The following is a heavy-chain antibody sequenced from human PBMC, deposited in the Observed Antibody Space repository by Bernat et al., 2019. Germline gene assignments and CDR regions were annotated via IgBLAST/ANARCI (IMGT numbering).Heavy chain of an antibody. J-gene: IGHJ4*02. CDR3: AKSPGSGWYFDY. Sequence: EVQLLESGGGLVQPGGSLRLSCAASGFTFSSYAMSWVRQAPGKGLEWGSTISGSGGSTYYADSVKGRFTISRDNSKNTLYLQMNSLRAEDTAVYYCAKSPGSGWYFDYWGRGTLVTVSS. V-gene: IGHV3-23*01. CDR2: ISGSGGST. D-gene: IGHD6-19*01. CDR1: GFTFSSYA.